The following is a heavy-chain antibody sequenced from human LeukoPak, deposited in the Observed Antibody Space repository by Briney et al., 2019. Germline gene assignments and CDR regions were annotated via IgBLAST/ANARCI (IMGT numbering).Heavy chain of an antibody. J-gene: IGHJ4*02. D-gene: IGHD6-13*01. V-gene: IGHV3-48*01. Sequence: GGSLRLSCATSGFNFMVHGINWVRQAPGKELEWISYISNTGSTIYYADSVQGRFTISRDDGKTSVYLQMHSLRVEDTAVYYCARDSALRIWGQGTLVTVSS. CDR3: ARDSALRI. CDR2: ISNTGSTI. CDR1: GFNFMVHG.